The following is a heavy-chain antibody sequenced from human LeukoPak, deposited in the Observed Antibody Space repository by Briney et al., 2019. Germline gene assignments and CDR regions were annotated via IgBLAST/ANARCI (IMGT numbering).Heavy chain of an antibody. D-gene: IGHD3/OR15-3a*01. CDR3: ARDGPAGEDAFDI. CDR1: GYTFTSYG. V-gene: IGHV1-18*01. J-gene: IGHJ3*02. CDR2: ISAYNGNT. Sequence: ASVKVSCKASGYTFTSYGISWVRQAPGHGLEWMGWISAYNGNTNYAQKLQGRVTMTTDKSTSTAYMELSSLRSEDTAVYYCARDGPAGEDAFDIWGQGTMVTVSS.